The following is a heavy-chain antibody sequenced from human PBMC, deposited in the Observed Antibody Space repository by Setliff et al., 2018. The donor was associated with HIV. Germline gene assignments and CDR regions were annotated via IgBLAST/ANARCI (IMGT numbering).Heavy chain of an antibody. Sequence: ASVKVSCKASGYTFNNFYLHWVRLAPGQGLEWMGMVNPSGASTKYAQRLQGRVTLTRDTSSSTVYVELSSLRSDDTAVYYCAREAEQGERSSSWYFDYWGQGTLVTVSS. V-gene: IGHV1-46*02. CDR3: AREAEQGERSSSWYFDY. CDR1: GYTFNNFY. J-gene: IGHJ4*02. D-gene: IGHD6-6*01. CDR2: VNPSGAST.